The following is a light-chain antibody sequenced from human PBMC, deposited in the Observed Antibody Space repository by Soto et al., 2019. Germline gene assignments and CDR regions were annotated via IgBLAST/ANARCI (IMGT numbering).Light chain of an antibody. CDR3: QQYNGYWT. Sequence: DIQMTQSPSTLSASVGDRVTITCRASQSISGSLAWYQQKPGKAPKLLIYEASNLKSGVPSRFSGSGSGTEYNLNISSLQTDDSASYYCQQYNGYWTFGQGTRVEIK. CDR2: EAS. J-gene: IGKJ1*01. V-gene: IGKV1-5*03. CDR1: QSISGS.